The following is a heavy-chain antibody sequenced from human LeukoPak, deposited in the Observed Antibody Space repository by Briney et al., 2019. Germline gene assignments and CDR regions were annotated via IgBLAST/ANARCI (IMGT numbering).Heavy chain of an antibody. J-gene: IGHJ4*02. CDR3: ARDKYYDRYFDS. CDR2: IKQDGSEK. CDR1: GFTFNSNW. V-gene: IGHV3-7*01. D-gene: IGHD3-22*01. Sequence: PGGSLRLSCVASGFTFNSNWMSWVRQAPGKGLEWVANIKQDGSEKYYVDSVKGRFTISRDNAKNSLSLQMNSLRAEDTAAYYCARDKYYDRYFDSWGRGTLVTVSS.